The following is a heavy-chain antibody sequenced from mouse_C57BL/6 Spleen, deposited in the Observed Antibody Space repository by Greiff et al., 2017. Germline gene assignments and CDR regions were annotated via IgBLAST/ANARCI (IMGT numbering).Heavy chain of an antibody. J-gene: IGHJ2*01. V-gene: IGHV1-81*01. CDR2: IDPRSGNS. CDR1: GYTFTSYG. D-gene: IGHD1-1*01. CDR3: ARVEYYGKSYEDYFDY. Sequence: VKLQESGAELARPGASVKLSCKASGYTFTSYGISWVKQRTGQGLEWIGEIDPRSGNSYYNEKFKGKATLTADKSSSTAYMELRSLTSEDSAVYFCARVEYYGKSYEDYFDYWGQGTTLTVSS.